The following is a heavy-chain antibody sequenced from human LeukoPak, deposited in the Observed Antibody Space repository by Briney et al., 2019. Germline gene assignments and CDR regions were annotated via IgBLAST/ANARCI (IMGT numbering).Heavy chain of an antibody. Sequence: PGGSLRLSRAASGFTFSNIGMHWVRQAPGKGLEWVAVVSRTGGTKYYGDSVQGRFTISRDNSKNTLYLQMNSLRAEDTAVYYCAKESHSEGYGSYFDGWGPGTLVSVSS. V-gene: IGHV3-30*18. D-gene: IGHD1-26*01. CDR3: AKESHSEGYGSYFDG. J-gene: IGHJ4*02. CDR2: VSRTGGTK. CDR1: GFTFSNIG.